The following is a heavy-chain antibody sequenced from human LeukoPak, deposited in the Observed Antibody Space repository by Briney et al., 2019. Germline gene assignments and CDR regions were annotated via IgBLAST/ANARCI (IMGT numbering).Heavy chain of an antibody. CDR3: ARALVRGVMGGYAFDI. CDR2: INSDGSST. D-gene: IGHD3-10*01. Sequence: GGSLRLSCAASGFTFSSYAMSWVRQAPGKGLVWVSRINSDGSSTSYADSVKGRFTISRDNAKNTLYLQMNSLRAEDTAVYYCARALVRGVMGGYAFDIWGQGTMVTVSS. J-gene: IGHJ3*02. V-gene: IGHV3-74*01. CDR1: GFTFSSYA.